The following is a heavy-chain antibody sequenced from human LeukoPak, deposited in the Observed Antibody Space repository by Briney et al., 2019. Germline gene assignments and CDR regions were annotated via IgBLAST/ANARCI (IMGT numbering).Heavy chain of an antibody. V-gene: IGHV4-39*01. D-gene: IGHD4-17*01. CDR2: IYYSGST. CDR1: GGSISSSSYY. J-gene: IGHJ4*02. CDR3: ARLHDYGDYDV. Sequence: SETLSPTCTVSGGSISSSSYYWGWIRQPPGKGLEWIGSIYYSGSTYYNPSLKSRVTISVDTSKNQFSLKLSSVTAADTAVYYCARLHDYGDYDVWGQGTLVTVSS.